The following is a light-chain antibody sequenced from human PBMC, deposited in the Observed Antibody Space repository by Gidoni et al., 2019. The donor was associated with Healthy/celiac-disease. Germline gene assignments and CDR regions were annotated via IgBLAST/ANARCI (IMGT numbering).Light chain of an antibody. CDR1: QSISSY. CDR2: AAS. CDR3: QQNYSTPIT. Sequence: DIQMIQSPSSLSASVGDRVTITCQASQSISSYLNWYQQKPGKAPKLLIYAASSLQSGVPSRFSGSGSGTDFTLTISSLQPEDFATYYCQQNYSTPITFGQGTRVEIK. V-gene: IGKV1-39*01. J-gene: IGKJ5*01.